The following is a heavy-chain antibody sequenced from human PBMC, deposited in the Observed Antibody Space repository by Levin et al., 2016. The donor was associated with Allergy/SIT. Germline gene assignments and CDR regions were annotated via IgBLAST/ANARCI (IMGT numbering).Heavy chain of an antibody. D-gene: IGHD6-19*01. CDR2: IDPSDSYT. Sequence: GESLKISCKGSGYSFTSCWISWVRQMPGKGLEWMGRIDPSDSYTNYSPSFQGHVTISADKSISTAYLQWSSLKASDTAMYYCASYRAVAGPEGYYFDYWGQGTLVTVSS. CDR3: ASYRAVAGPEGYYFDY. V-gene: IGHV5-10-1*01. CDR1: GYSFTSCW. J-gene: IGHJ4*02.